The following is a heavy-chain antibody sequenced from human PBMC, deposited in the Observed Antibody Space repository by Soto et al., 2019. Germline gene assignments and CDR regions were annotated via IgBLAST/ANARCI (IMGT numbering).Heavy chain of an antibody. D-gene: IGHD3-22*01. J-gene: IGHJ4*02. CDR2: NPNSGGT. V-gene: IGHV1-2*04. Sequence: NPNSGGTNYAQKFQGWVTMTRDTSISTAYMELSRLRSDDTAVYYCAREMWSYYDSSGCFDYWGQGTLVTVS. CDR3: AREMWSYYDSSGCFDY.